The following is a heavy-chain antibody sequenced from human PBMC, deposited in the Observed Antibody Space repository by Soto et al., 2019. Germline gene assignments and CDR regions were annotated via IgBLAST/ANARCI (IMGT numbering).Heavy chain of an antibody. Sequence: QVQLQESGPGLVKPSQTLSLTCTVSGGSTSSGGYYWSWIRQHPGKGLEWIGYIYYSGSTYYNPPLKSRVTISVDTSKNQFSLKLSSVTAADTAVYYCARSRGLWSGIYYFDYWGQGTLVTVSS. D-gene: IGHD3-3*01. V-gene: IGHV4-31*03. CDR2: IYYSGST. J-gene: IGHJ4*02. CDR3: ARSRGLWSGIYYFDY. CDR1: GGSTSSGGYY.